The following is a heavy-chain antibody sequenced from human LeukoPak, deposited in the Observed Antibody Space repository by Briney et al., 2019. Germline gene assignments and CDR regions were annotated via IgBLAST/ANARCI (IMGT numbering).Heavy chain of an antibody. Sequence: GGSLRLSCAASGLTFSDYHMSWIRQAPGKGLEWVSHISDNGRTKYYANSVQGRFAVSRDNANNSLYLQMNSLRAHDPAVYYCATVHFGYFPFWGQGTLVPASS. J-gene: IGHJ4*02. CDR2: ISDNGRTK. V-gene: IGHV3-11*01. CDR3: ATVHFGYFPF. CDR1: GLTFSDYH. D-gene: IGHD3-3*01.